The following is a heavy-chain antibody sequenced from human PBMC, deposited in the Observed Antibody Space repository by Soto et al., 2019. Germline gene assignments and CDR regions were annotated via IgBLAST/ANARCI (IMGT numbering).Heavy chain of an antibody. V-gene: IGHV3-7*01. CDR2: LDQDGSER. CDR1: GCTFSTYW. CDR3: VCGGNFFVY. J-gene: IGHJ4*02. Sequence: EVQLVESGGGLVQPGGSLRLSCAASGCTFSTYWMTWVRRPPWKGLEWVANLDQDGSERYYVDSVRGRFTISRDNAKNSLYLQMNSLRAEDTAVYYCVCGGNFFVYWGQGTLVTVSP. D-gene: IGHD3-16*01.